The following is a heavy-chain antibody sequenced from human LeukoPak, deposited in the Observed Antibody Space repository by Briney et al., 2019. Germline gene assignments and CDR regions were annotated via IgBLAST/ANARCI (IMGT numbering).Heavy chain of an antibody. J-gene: IGHJ4*02. CDR1: GFTFSSYA. V-gene: IGHV3-49*04. D-gene: IGHD5-12*01. CDR2: IRSKAYGGTP. Sequence: GGSLRLSCAASGFTFSSYAMSWVRQAPGRGLEWVGFIRSKAYGGTPEYAASVKGRFTISRDDSKSIAYLQMNSLKTEDTAVYYRTTSAVLATTRFDYWGQGTLVTVSS. CDR3: TTSAVLATTRFDY.